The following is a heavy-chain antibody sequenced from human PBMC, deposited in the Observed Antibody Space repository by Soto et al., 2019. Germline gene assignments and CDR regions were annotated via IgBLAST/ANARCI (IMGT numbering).Heavy chain of an antibody. Sequence: EEQLVESGGGLVQPGGSLRLSCAASGFTFSSYWMHWVRQAPGKGRVWVSRINPGGSITAYADSVKGRFTISRDNAKNTLYLQMNRLRGDDTAVYYCARVPTGKYGVWNYWGQGTLVTVSS. CDR3: ARVPTGKYGVWNY. V-gene: IGHV3-74*01. CDR2: INPGGSIT. CDR1: GFTFSSYW. D-gene: IGHD2-8*01. J-gene: IGHJ4*02.